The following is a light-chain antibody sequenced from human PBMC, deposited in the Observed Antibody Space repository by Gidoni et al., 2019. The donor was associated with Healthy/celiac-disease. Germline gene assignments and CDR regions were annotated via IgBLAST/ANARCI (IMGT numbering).Light chain of an antibody. CDR2: GAS. Sequence: EIVMTQSPATLSASPGERATLSCRASQSVSSNLAWYQQKPGQAPRLLIYGASTRATGIPARFSGSGSGTEFTLTISSLQSEDFAVYYCQQYNNWPPAITFXXXTRLEIK. CDR1: QSVSSN. CDR3: QQYNNWPPAIT. J-gene: IGKJ5*01. V-gene: IGKV3-15*01.